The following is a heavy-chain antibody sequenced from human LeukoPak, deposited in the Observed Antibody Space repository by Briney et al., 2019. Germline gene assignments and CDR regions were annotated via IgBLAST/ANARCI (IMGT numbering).Heavy chain of an antibody. J-gene: IGHJ4*02. CDR2: INPSGGST. CDR3: ATRSETVWGSSHLEYQFDY. D-gene: IGHD6-13*01. V-gene: IGHV1-46*01. Sequence: GASVKVSCKASGYTFTSYYMHWVRQAPGQGLEWMGIINPSGGSTSYAQKFQGRVTMTRDMSTSTAYMELSSLRSEDTAVYYCATRSETVWGSSHLEYQFDYWGQGTLVTVSS. CDR1: GYTFTSYY.